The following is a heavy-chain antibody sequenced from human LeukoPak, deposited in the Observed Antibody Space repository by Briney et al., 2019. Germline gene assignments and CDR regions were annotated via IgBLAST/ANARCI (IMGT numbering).Heavy chain of an antibody. CDR3: ARDRAYSYGFAYYFAD. D-gene: IGHD5-18*01. Sequence: GGSLRLSCATSGFTVSDNYMSWVRQAPGKGLEWVSVIYSGGSTFYADFVKGRFTISRDSSKNTVYLQMNSLRGEDTAVYYCARDRAYSYGFAYYFADWGQGTLVTVSS. CDR1: GFTVSDNY. CDR2: IYSGGST. J-gene: IGHJ4*02. V-gene: IGHV3-66*01.